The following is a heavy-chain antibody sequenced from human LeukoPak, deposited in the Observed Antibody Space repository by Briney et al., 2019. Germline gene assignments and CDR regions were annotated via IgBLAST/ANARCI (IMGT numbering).Heavy chain of an antibody. CDR2: ISSSSSTI. Sequence: PGGSLRLSCAASGFTFSSYSMNWVRQAPGKGLEWVSYISSSSSTIYYADSVKGRFTISRDNAKNSMYLQMNSLRAEDTAVYYCARGYGYNYYTYFYLDVWGKGTTVTVSS. CDR1: GFTFSSYS. CDR3: ARGYGYNYYTYFYLDV. V-gene: IGHV3-48*04. J-gene: IGHJ6*03. D-gene: IGHD5-18*01.